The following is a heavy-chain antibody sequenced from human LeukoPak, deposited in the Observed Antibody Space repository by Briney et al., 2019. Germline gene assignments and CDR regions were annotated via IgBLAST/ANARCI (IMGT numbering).Heavy chain of an antibody. CDR2: IYSTGST. V-gene: IGHV4-4*07. J-gene: IGHJ4*02. CDR3: ARQIASAGTAGFDF. Sequence: SETLSLTCTVSGGSISSYYWSWIRQPAGKGRECIGRIYSTGSTNYNPSLKSQVTMSVDTSKNQLSLRLRSVTDADTAVYYCARQIASAGTAGFDFRGQGALVTVSS. CDR1: GGSISSYY. D-gene: IGHD6-13*01.